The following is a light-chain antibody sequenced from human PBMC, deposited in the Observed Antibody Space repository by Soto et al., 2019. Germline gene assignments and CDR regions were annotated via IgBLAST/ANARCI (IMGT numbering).Light chain of an antibody. CDR3: QQSYGTPPT. V-gene: IGKV1-5*01. Sequence: DIQMTQSPSTLSASVGDRVTITCRASQSVRSWLAWYQQKPGRAPKFLIYDASSLESGVPSRFSGSGSGTEFTLTISSLQPEDFASYFCQQSYGTPPTFGQGTKVDIK. CDR1: QSVRSW. J-gene: IGKJ1*01. CDR2: DAS.